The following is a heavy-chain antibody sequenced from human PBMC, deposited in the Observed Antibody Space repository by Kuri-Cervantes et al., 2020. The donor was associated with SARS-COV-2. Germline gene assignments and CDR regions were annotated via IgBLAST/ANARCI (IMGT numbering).Heavy chain of an antibody. Sequence: GESLKISCAASGFTFSSYEMNWVRQAPGKGLEWVSYISSSGSTIYYADSVKGRFTISRDNAKNSLYLQMNSPRAEDTAVYFCARVETSHYSSYYMDVWGKGTTVTVSS. V-gene: IGHV3-48*03. J-gene: IGHJ6*03. CDR2: ISSSGSTI. CDR3: ARVETSHYSSYYMDV. CDR1: GFTFSSYE.